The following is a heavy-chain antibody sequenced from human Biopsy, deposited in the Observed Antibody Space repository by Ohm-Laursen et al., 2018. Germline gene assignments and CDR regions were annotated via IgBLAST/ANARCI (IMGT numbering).Heavy chain of an antibody. Sequence: TLSLTCTVSGGSISSNYYYWGWIRQPPGKGLEWIGSIYYRGNTNYNPSLESRVTVSVDTSKNQFHLRLTSMSASDTAVYYCARHSLDDFWSGAHYYFDYWGLGTLVTVSS. CDR2: IYYRGNT. CDR1: GGSISSNYYY. CDR3: ARHSLDDFWSGAHYYFDY. J-gene: IGHJ4*02. V-gene: IGHV4-39*01. D-gene: IGHD3-3*01.